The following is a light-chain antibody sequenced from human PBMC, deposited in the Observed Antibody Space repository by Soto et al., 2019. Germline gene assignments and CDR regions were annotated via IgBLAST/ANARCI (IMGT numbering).Light chain of an antibody. CDR3: SSYTSSNTLV. Sequence: QSALTQPASVSGSPGQSITISCTGTSSDVGAYNYVSWYQQHPGKAPKLMIFEVSDRPSGVSNRFSGSKSGNTASLTISGLQAEDEARYYCSSYTSSNTLVFGGGTKLTVL. CDR1: SSDVGAYNY. V-gene: IGLV2-14*01. J-gene: IGLJ2*01. CDR2: EVS.